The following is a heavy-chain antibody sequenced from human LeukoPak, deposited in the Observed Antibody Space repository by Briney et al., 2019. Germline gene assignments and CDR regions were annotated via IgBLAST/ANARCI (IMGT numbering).Heavy chain of an antibody. V-gene: IGHV4-39*07. CDR1: GGSISSSTYY. Sequence: SETLSLTCTVSGGSISSSTYYWGWIRQPPGKGLEWIGSIYYSGSTYYNPSLKSRVTISVDTSKNQFSLKLSSVTAADTAVYYCARVTGQWLVPDWFDPWGQGTLVTVSS. J-gene: IGHJ5*02. CDR3: ARVTGQWLVPDWFDP. CDR2: IYYSGST. D-gene: IGHD6-19*01.